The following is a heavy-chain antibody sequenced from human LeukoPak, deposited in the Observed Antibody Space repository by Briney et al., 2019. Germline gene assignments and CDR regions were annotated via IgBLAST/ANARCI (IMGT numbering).Heavy chain of an antibody. V-gene: IGHV3-30*02. CDR2: VRYDGSNK. D-gene: IGHD6-13*01. CDR3: AKDYPSSSWYFDY. CDR1: GFTFSSYG. Sequence: PGGSLRLSCAASGFTFSSYGMHSVRQAPGKGLEWVSFVRYDGSNKYYADSVKGRFTISRDNSKNTLYLQMNSLRAEETAVYYCAKDYPSSSWYFDYWGQGTLVTVSS. J-gene: IGHJ4*02.